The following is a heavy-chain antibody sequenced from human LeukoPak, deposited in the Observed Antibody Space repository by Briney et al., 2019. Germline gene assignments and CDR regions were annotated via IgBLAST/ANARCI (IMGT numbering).Heavy chain of an antibody. CDR3: ARDRLTTVTTFHFDY. CDR1: GYTFSTYA. V-gene: IGHV3-33*01. Sequence: GGSLRLSCAASGYTFSTYAMHWVRQAPGKGLEWVAVIWSDSTNKYYADSVRGRFTISRDNSKNTLYLQMSSLRAEDTAMYYCARDRLTTVTTFHFDYWGQGTLVTVSS. CDR2: IWSDSTNK. D-gene: IGHD4-17*01. J-gene: IGHJ4*02.